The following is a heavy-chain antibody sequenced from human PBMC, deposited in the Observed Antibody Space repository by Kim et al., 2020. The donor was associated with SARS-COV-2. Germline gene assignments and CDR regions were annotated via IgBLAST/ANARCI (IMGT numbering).Heavy chain of an antibody. J-gene: IGHJ4*02. D-gene: IGHD4-17*01. V-gene: IGHV7-4-1*02. CDR3: ARGINDYGDYVFDY. Sequence: ARGSQGRFVFSLDTSVSTAYLQISSLKAEDTAVYYCARGINDYGDYVFDYWGQGTLVTVSS.